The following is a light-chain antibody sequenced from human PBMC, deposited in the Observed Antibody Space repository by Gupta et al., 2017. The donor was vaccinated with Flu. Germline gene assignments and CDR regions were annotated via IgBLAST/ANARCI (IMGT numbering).Light chain of an antibody. CDR1: SSDVGTYNR. CDR3: SAYTSSSTYV. V-gene: IGLV2-18*02. CDR2: EVS. Sequence: QSALTPPPSVSGSPGQSVTISCTGTSSDVGTYNRVSWYQQPPGTAPKLMIYEVSNRPSGVPDRFSGSKSGNTVSLTISGLQGEDEDDYYCSAYTSSSTYVFGTGTKVTVL. J-gene: IGLJ1*01.